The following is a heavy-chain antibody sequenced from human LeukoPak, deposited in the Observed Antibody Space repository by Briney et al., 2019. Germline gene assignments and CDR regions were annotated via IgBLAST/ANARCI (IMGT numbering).Heavy chain of an antibody. D-gene: IGHD3-10*01. CDR1: GFTFSTFW. CDR2: INHDGSST. CDR3: ARTRRLGLGDRLPGY. Sequence: GGSLRLSCATSGFTFSTFWMHWVRQAPGKGLVWVSRINHDGSSTNYADSVKGRFTISRDNAKNSLYLQMNSLRAEDTAVYYCARTRRLGLGDRLPGYWGQGTLVTVSS. J-gene: IGHJ4*02. V-gene: IGHV3-74*01.